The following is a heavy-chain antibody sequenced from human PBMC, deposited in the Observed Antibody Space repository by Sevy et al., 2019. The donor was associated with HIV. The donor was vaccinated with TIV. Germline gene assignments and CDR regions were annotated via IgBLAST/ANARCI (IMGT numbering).Heavy chain of an antibody. Sequence: GESLKISCTASGFTFSKYSMSWVRQPPGKGLDWVSTLAFGCGEINYADSVKGRFTISRDNSKSSVYLQMNNLRPEDTAVYYCARDGWTKPHDYWGQGTLVTVSS. D-gene: IGHD2-15*01. CDR2: LAFGCGEI. V-gene: IGHV3-23*01. CDR1: GFTFSKYS. J-gene: IGHJ4*02. CDR3: ARDGWTKPHDY.